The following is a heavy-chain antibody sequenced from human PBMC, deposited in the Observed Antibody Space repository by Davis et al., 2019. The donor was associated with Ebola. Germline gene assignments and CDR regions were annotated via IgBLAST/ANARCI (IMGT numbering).Heavy chain of an antibody. J-gene: IGHJ4*02. Sequence: PSETLSLTCTVSAGSTTSSSHFWGWIRQPPGKGLEWIGSIYYSGSTPYYPALKSRITISVDTSKNQFSLKLSSVTAADTAVYYCARQGFNYFDFWGQGTLVTVSS. CDR1: AGSTTSSSHF. CDR2: IYYSGST. V-gene: IGHV4-39*01. CDR3: ARQGFNYFDF.